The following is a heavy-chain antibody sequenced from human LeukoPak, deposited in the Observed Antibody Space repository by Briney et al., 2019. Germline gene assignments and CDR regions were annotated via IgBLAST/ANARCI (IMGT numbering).Heavy chain of an antibody. CDR2: ISSSGSTI. D-gene: IGHD6-13*01. V-gene: IGHV3-11*01. CDR3: ARDLFSSSWHNWFDP. CDR1: GFTFSDYY. J-gene: IGHJ5*02. Sequence: GRSLRLSCAASGFTFSDYYMSWIRQAPGKGLEWVSYISSSGSTIYYADSVKGRFTISRDNAKNSLYLQMNSLRAEDTAVYYCARDLFSSSWHNWFDPWGQGTLVTVSS.